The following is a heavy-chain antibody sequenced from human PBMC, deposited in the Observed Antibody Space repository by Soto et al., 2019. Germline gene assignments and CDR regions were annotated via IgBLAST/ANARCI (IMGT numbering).Heavy chain of an antibody. D-gene: IGHD5-12*01. Sequence: SETLSLTCTVSGGSINSGGYYWSWIRQHPGKGLEWIGYIYYSGSTYYNPSLKSRVTISIDTSRNQFSLRLSSVTAADTAVYYCTRQRDGYNYRYFDYWGQGTLVTVSS. CDR1: GGSINSGGYY. J-gene: IGHJ4*02. V-gene: IGHV4-31*03. CDR3: TRQRDGYNYRYFDY. CDR2: IYYSGST.